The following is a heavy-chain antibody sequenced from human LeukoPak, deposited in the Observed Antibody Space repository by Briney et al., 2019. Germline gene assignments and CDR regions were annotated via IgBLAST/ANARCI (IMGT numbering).Heavy chain of an antibody. CDR3: ARDVAAAGLLDY. J-gene: IGHJ4*02. D-gene: IGHD6-13*01. V-gene: IGHV1-2*02. CDR1: GYMFTGHY. Sequence: GASVKVSCKASGYMFTGHYMHWVRQAPGQGLEWMGWINPNSGGTNYAQKFQGRVTVTSDTSISTAYMELSRLRSDDTAVYYCARDVAAAGLLDYWGQGTLVTVSS. CDR2: INPNSGGT.